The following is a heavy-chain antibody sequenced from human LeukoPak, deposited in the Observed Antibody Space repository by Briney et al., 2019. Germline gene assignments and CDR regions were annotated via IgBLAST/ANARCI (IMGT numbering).Heavy chain of an antibody. CDR2: IYYTGST. D-gene: IGHD3-9*01. CDR1: GGSISNTNYY. J-gene: IGHJ4*02. V-gene: IGHV4-39*07. Sequence: PSETLSLTCTVSGGSISNTNYYWGWIRQPPGKGLEWIGNIYYTGSTYYNPSLKSRVTISVDKSKNQFSLKLSSVTAADTAVYYCARDGTLDILTGLRPGLDYWGQGTLVTVSS. CDR3: ARDGTLDILTGLRPGLDY.